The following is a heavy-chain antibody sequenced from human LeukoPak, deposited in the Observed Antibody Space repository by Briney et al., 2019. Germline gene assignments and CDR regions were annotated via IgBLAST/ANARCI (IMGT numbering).Heavy chain of an antibody. D-gene: IGHD3-10*01. CDR1: GDSISSGAYY. Sequence: SQTLSLTCTVSGDSISSGAYYWTWVRQYPGTGLEWIGYISHIGTTYNNPSLKSRVSISVDTSRNQPSLRLTSVTAADTAVYYCARGVQGWFAPWGQGTLVTVSS. V-gene: IGHV4-31*03. J-gene: IGHJ5*02. CDR3: ARGVQGWFAP. CDR2: ISHIGTT.